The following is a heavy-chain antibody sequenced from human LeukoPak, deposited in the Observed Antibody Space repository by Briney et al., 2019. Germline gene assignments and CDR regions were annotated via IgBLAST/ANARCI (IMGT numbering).Heavy chain of an antibody. J-gene: IGHJ4*02. D-gene: IGHD3-9*01. CDR3: AKGGYYDILTGYDY. CDR1: GFTFSDYY. CDR2: ISSSGSTI. Sequence: GGSLRLSCAASGFTFSDYYMSWIRQAPGKGLEWVSYISSSGSTIYYADSVKGRFTISRDNSKNTLYLQMNSLRAEDTAVYYCAKGGYYDILTGYDYWGQGTLVTVSS. V-gene: IGHV3-11*01.